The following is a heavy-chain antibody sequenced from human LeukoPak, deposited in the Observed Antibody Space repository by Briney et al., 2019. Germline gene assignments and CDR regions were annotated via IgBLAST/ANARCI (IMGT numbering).Heavy chain of an antibody. CDR3: ARNYYDSSDAFDI. V-gene: IGHV4-4*07. D-gene: IGHD3-22*01. J-gene: IGHJ3*02. CDR2: VYTSGST. CDR1: GASISSYY. Sequence: PSETLSLTCTVSGASISSYYWSWIRQSAGKGLEWIGRVYTSGSTNYNSSFKSRAIMSVDRSKNQFSLKLSSVTAADTAVYYCARNYYDSSDAFDIWGQGTMVTVSS.